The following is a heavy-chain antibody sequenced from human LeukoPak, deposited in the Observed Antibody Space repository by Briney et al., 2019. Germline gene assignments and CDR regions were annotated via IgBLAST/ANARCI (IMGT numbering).Heavy chain of an antibody. CDR1: GFTFSNCW. CDR3: ASRSGGDYPYFDY. V-gene: IGHV3-23*01. CDR2: ISGSGDST. J-gene: IGHJ4*02. D-gene: IGHD4-17*01. Sequence: PGGSLRLSCAASGFTFSNCWMHWVRQAPGKGLEWVSAISGSGDSTYHADSVKGRFTISRDNSKNTLYLQMNSLRVEDTALYYCASRSGGDYPYFDYWGQGTLVTVSS.